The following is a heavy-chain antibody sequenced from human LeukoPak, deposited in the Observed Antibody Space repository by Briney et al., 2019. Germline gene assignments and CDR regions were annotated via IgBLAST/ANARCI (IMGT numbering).Heavy chain of an antibody. CDR1: GGSIIDNSFY. CDR2: IFHSGTT. V-gene: IGHV4-39*01. J-gene: IGHJ4*02. CDR3: ARLTDS. Sequence: SETLSLTCTVTGGSIIDNSFYWGWIRQPPGKGLEWIGRIFHSGTTNYNPSLERRVTIAVDTSKNQFSLRLTSVTAADTALYYCARLTDSWGQGTLVTVSS.